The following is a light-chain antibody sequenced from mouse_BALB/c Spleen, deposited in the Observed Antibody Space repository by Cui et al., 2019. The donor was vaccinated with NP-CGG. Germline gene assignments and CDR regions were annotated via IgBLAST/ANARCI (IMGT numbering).Light chain of an antibody. CDR2: GTN. V-gene: IGLV1*01. CDR3: ALWYSNHWV. CDR1: TGAVTTNNY. J-gene: IGLJ1*01. Sequence: QAVLTQESPLTTSLVETVTLTCRSSTGAVTTNNYANWVQEKPDHLFTGLIGGTNNRAPGVPARFSGSLIGDKAALTITGAQTEDEAIYFCALWYSNHWVFGGGTKLTVL.